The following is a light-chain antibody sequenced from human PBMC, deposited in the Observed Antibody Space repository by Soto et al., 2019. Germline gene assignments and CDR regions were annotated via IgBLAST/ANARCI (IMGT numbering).Light chain of an antibody. CDR3: QQRYNWPPLT. CDR2: NAS. V-gene: IGKV3-11*01. J-gene: IGKJ4*01. Sequence: DIVLTQFPGTLSLSPGETATLSCRASQTLASNFLVWYQQKPGQPPRLLIFNASNRATGIPARFSGSGSGTDFTLTISSLGPEDFAVYYCQQRYNWPPLTFGGGTTVEIK. CDR1: QTLASNF.